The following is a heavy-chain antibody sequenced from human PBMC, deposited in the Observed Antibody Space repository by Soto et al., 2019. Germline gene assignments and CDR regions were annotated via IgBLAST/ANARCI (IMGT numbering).Heavy chain of an antibody. CDR3: ARVAY. CDR1: GFTFSRLS. Sequence: PGRSQKVSWEASGFTFSRLSMNWVRQVPGKGLEWVASISSASSETWYADSVKGRFIISRDNAQNSLFLQMNTLRPEDSAIYYCARVAYWGPGTQVTVSS. CDR2: ISSASSET. V-gene: IGHV3-21*01. J-gene: IGHJ4*02.